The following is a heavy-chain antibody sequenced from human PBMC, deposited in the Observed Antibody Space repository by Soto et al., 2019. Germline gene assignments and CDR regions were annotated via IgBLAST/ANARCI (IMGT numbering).Heavy chain of an antibody. CDR1: GFTFSSHA. J-gene: IGHJ4*02. CDR2: ISHDGSNK. D-gene: IGHD3-3*01. CDR3: AKVSRALRVLTPDFDY. V-gene: IGHV3-30-3*01. Sequence: QVQLVESGGGVVQPGGSLRLSCAASGFTFSSHAVHWVRQAPGKGLEWVAVISHDGSNKYYGDSVKGRFTISRDNSQNTLYMQMNSLRAGDTALYYCAKVSRALRVLTPDFDYWGQGTLVTVSS.